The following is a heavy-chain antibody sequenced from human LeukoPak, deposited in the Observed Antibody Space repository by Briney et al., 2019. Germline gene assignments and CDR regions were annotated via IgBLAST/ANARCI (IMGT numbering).Heavy chain of an antibody. Sequence: GESLKISCKGSGYGFTSYWIGWVRQMPGKGLEWMGIIYPGDSDTRYSPSFQGQVTISADKSISTAYLQWSSLKASDTAMYYCARQELYCSSTSCYDYWGQGTLVTVSS. J-gene: IGHJ4*02. CDR3: ARQELYCSSTSCYDY. CDR2: IYPGDSDT. CDR1: GYGFTSYW. V-gene: IGHV5-51*01. D-gene: IGHD2-2*01.